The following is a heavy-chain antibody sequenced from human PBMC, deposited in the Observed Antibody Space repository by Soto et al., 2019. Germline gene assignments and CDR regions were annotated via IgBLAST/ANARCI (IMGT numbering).Heavy chain of an antibody. CDR1: GYTFTSYG. CDR3: ARVYCSSTSCYAAYYYMDV. D-gene: IGHD2-2*01. Sequence: QVQLVQSGAEVKKPGASVKVSCKASGYTFTSYGISWVRQAPGHGLEWMGWISAYNGNTNYAQKLQGRVTMTTDTSTSTAYRELRSLRSDDTAVYYCARVYCSSTSCYAAYYYMDVWGKGTTVTVSS. CDR2: ISAYNGNT. J-gene: IGHJ6*03. V-gene: IGHV1-18*01.